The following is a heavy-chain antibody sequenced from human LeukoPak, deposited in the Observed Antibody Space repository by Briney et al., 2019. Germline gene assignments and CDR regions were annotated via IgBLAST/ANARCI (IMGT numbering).Heavy chain of an antibody. CDR2: IYYSGST. CDR3: ARAAALYDWLLLYAFDI. V-gene: IGHV4-59*01. Sequence: PSETLSLTCTVSGGSISSYYWSWIRQPPGKGLEWIGYIYYSGSTNYNPSLKSRVTITVDTSKNQFSLKLSSVTAADTAVYYCARAAALYDWLLLYAFDIWGQGTMVTVSS. CDR1: GGSISSYY. D-gene: IGHD3-9*01. J-gene: IGHJ3*02.